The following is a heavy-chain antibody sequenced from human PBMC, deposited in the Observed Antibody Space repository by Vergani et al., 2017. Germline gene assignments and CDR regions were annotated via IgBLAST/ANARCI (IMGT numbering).Heavy chain of an antibody. CDR2: ISWNSNSI. CDR1: GFTSAGYA. V-gene: IGHV3-9*02. Sequence: QLVESGGGLVQPGGSLRLSCVASGFTSAGYAMHWVRQAPGKGLEWVSGISWNSNSIGYADSVKGRFTISRDNAKNSLYLQMNSLRAEDTALYYCAKDLGTSSGGGWFNPGGQGTLVTVSS. D-gene: IGHD6-6*01. J-gene: IGHJ5*02. CDR3: AKDLGTSSGGGWFNP.